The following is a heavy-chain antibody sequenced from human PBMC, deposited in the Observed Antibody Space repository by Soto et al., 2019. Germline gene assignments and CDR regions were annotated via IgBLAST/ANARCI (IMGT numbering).Heavy chain of an antibody. CDR2: INHSGST. V-gene: IGHV4-34*01. Sequence: SETLSLTCAVYGGSFSGYYWSWIRQPPGKGLEWIGEINHSGSTNYNPSLKSRVTISVDTSKNQFSLKLSSVTAADTAVYYCARDRFLEDLRYYYYYMDVWGKGTTVTVSS. CDR3: ARDRFLEDLRYYYYYMDV. CDR1: GGSFSGYY. D-gene: IGHD3-3*01. J-gene: IGHJ6*03.